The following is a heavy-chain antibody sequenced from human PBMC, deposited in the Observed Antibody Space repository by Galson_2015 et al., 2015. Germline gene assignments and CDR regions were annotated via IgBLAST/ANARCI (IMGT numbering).Heavy chain of an antibody. Sequence: SLRLSCAASGFTFSSCGMHWVRQAPGKGLEWLALISDEGSIKEYADSVKGRFTISRDNSKNTLSLQMNSLRAEDTAIYYCAKDNEGYCSDGHCYSYYYYGMDVWGQGTTVTVSS. CDR1: GFTFSSCG. D-gene: IGHD2-15*01. J-gene: IGHJ6*02. CDR2: ISDEGSIK. CDR3: AKDNEGYCSDGHCYSYYYYGMDV. V-gene: IGHV3-30*18.